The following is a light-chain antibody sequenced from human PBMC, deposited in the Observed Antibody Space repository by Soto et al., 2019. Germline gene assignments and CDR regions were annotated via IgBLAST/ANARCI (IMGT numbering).Light chain of an antibody. Sequence: QSVLTQPASVSGSPGQSITISCTGTSSDVGGYDFVSWYRQYPGQAPKILIYEVTHRPSGVPDRFSGSKSGNTASLTISGLQAADEADYYCSSYTITSAPVFGPGTKLTVL. CDR1: SSDVGGYDF. CDR3: SSYTITSAPV. CDR2: EVT. V-gene: IGLV2-14*01. J-gene: IGLJ1*01.